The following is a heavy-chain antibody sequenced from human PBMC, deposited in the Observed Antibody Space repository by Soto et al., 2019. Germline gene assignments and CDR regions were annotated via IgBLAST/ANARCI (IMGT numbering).Heavy chain of an antibody. CDR1: GFTFSTYT. V-gene: IGHV3-21*01. CDR2: ISSGSSYI. J-gene: IGHJ5*01. CDR3: ARDILSGGAYPDS. D-gene: IGHD3-10*01. Sequence: GGSVRLSCAASGFTFSTYTMNWVRQAPGKGLEWISSISSGSSYIYYAGSVKGRFTISRDSAKNSLFLQMNSLRADDTAVYYCARDILSGGAYPDSWGQGTKVTVSS.